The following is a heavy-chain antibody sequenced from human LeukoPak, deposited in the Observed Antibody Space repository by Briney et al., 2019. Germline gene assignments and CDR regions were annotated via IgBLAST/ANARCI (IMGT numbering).Heavy chain of an antibody. CDR2: IYHSGST. Sequence: SGTLSLTCAVSGGSISSSHWWSWVRQPPGKGLEWIGEIYHSGSTNYNPSLKSRVTISVDKSKNQFSLKLSSVTAADTAVYYCARHRHSSGWYDWFDPWGQGTLVTVSS. V-gene: IGHV4-4*02. CDR1: GGSISSSHW. CDR3: ARHRHSSGWYDWFDP. J-gene: IGHJ5*02. D-gene: IGHD6-19*01.